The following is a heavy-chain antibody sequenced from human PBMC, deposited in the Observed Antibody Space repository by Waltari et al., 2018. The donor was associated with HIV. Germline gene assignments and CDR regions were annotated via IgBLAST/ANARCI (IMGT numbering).Heavy chain of an antibody. CDR2: INPTSGGT. V-gene: IGHV1-2*02. CDR3: ARTFLYCSGGTCYFDY. J-gene: IGHJ4*02. Sequence: QVQLVQSGAEVKKPGASVKVSCKASGYTFTGYYMHWVRQAPGQGLEWMGWINPTSGGTNYAQNLQGRVTMTRDTSISTAYMELSRLRSDDTAVYYCARTFLYCSGGTCYFDYWGQGTLVTVSS. D-gene: IGHD2-15*01. CDR1: GYTFTGYY.